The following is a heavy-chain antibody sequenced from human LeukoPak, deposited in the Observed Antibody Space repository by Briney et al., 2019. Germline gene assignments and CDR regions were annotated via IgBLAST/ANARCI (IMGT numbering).Heavy chain of an antibody. D-gene: IGHD3-22*01. J-gene: IGHJ4*02. CDR3: ARAFSGDSSGYYYDYFDY. CDR2: IYYSGST. Sequence: SETLSLTCTVSGGSVSSGSYYWSWIRQPPGRGLEWIGYIYYSGSTNYNPSLKSRVTISVDTSKNQFSLKLSSVTAADTAVYYCARAFSGDSSGYYYDYFDYWGQGTLVTVSS. CDR1: GGSVSSGSYY. V-gene: IGHV4-61*01.